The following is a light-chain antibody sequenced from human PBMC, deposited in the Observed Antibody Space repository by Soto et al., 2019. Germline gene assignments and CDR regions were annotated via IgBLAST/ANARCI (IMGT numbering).Light chain of an antibody. CDR3: SSYTSSSTDV. CDR1: SSDVGGYNY. V-gene: IGLV2-14*01. J-gene: IGLJ1*01. Sequence: QSALTQPASVSGSPGQSITISCTGTSSDVGGYNYVSWYQQHPGKAPKVMIYDVSNRPSGASNRFSGSKSGNTASLTISGLQAEDEADYYCSSYTSSSTDVFGTGTKVTVL. CDR2: DVS.